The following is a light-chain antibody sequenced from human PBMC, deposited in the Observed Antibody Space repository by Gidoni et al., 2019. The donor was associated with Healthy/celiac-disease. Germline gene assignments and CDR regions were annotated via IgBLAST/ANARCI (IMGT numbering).Light chain of an antibody. V-gene: IGKV1-39*01. J-gene: IGKJ4*01. CDR3: QQSYSTPPT. CDR2: AAS. Sequence: DIQMTQSPSSLSASVGDRVTITCRASQSITSYLNWYQQKPGKAPKRLIYAASSLQSGVPSRFSGSGSGTDFTLTISSLQPEDFATYYCQQSYSTPPTFGGGTKVEIQ. CDR1: QSITSY.